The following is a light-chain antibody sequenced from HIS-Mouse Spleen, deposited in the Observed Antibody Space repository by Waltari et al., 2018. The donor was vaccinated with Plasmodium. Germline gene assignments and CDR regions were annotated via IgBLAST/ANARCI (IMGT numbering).Light chain of an antibody. V-gene: IGLV2-14*03. CDR3: SSYTSSSTLNYV. CDR2: DVS. J-gene: IGLJ1*01. CDR1: SSDVGGYNY. Sequence: QSALTQPASVSGSPGRSITISCTGTSSDVGGYNYVSWYQQHPGKAPKLMIYDVSNRRSGVSNRFSGSKSGNTASLTISGLQAEDEADYYCSSYTSSSTLNYVFGTGTKVTVL.